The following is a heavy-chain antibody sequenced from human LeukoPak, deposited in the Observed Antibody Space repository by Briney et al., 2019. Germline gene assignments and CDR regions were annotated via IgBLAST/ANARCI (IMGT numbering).Heavy chain of an antibody. CDR3: ARGLGLRTGNWYFDL. V-gene: IGHV3-21*01. Sequence: PGGSLRLSCAASRFTFNIYCMNWVRQAPGTGPEWVSSISSGSSYIYYADSVKGRFTISRDNAKNSLYLQMNSLRAEDTAVYYCARGLGLRTGNWYFDLWGRGTLVTVSS. D-gene: IGHD1-1*01. J-gene: IGHJ2*01. CDR2: ISSGSSYI. CDR1: RFTFNIYC.